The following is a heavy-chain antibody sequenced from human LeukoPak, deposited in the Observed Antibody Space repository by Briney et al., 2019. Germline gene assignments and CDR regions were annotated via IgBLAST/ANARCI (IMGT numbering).Heavy chain of an antibody. V-gene: IGHV3-7*03. CDR1: GFPFNAYW. CDR3: ARSYSSGWYSY. J-gene: IGHJ4*02. CDR2: IRQDGDTK. Sequence: GGSLRLSCAASGFPFNAYWMTWVRQAPGKGLEWVANIRQDGDTKYYVDSVKGRFTISRDNSKNTLYLQMNSLRVEDTALYYCARSYSSGWYSYWGQGTLVTVSS. D-gene: IGHD6-19*01.